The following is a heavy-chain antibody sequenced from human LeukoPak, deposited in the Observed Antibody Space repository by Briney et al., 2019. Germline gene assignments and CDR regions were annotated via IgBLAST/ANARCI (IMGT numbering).Heavy chain of an antibody. V-gene: IGHV4-39*01. CDR2: IYHSRST. J-gene: IGHJ4*02. D-gene: IGHD6-6*01. CDR1: AGSITTGSYY. Sequence: SQTLSLTCTVAAGSITTGSYYCGWIRQPPGKGLEWIGSIYHSRSTYYNPSAKTRFPRTVATSKIHFTLTPRTLTAAHTAVYYCARLGSSWGFDYWGQGTLVTVSS. CDR3: ARLGSSWGFDY.